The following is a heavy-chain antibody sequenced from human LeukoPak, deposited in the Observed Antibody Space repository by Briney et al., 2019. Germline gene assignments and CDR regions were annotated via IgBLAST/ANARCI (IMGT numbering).Heavy chain of an antibody. CDR1: GFTFSNAW. D-gene: IGHD3-16*01. J-gene: IGHJ3*02. CDR2: IKSKTDGGTT. Sequence: GGSLRLSCAASGFTFSNAWMSWVRQAPGKGLEWVGRIKSKTDGGTTDYAAPVKGRFTISRDDSKNTLYLQMNSLKTEDAAVYYCTTEHDHANAFDIWGQGTMVTVSS. V-gene: IGHV3-15*01. CDR3: TTEHDHANAFDI.